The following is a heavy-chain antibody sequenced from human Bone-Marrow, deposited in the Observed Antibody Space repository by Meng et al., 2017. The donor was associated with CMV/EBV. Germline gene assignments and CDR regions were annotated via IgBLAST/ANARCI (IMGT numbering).Heavy chain of an antibody. CDR3: ARAQRDDSRGYGFDY. Sequence: ASVKVSCKASGYTFTGYYMHWVRQAPGQGLEWMGWINPNSGGTNYAQKFQGRVTMTRDTSISTAYMELSRLRSDDTAVYYCARAQRDDSRGYGFDYWGQGTLVTVSS. V-gene: IGHV1-2*02. CDR2: INPNSGGT. CDR1: GYTFTGYY. D-gene: IGHD3-22*01. J-gene: IGHJ4*02.